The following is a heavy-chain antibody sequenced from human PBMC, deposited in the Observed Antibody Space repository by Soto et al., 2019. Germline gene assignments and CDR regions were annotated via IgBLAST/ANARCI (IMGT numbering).Heavy chain of an antibody. J-gene: IGHJ3*01. CDR2: IDPTDSFT. CDR1: GYKFTTFW. D-gene: IGHD2-15*01. CDR3: ARPSSGGSRDAFDV. Sequence: PGESLKISCKASGYKFTTFWLNWVRQTPEKGLEWLGRIDPTDSFTNYSPPFEGHVTIAVDRSISTAYLQGNSLQASDTAIYYCARPSSGGSRDAFDVWGQGTTVTVSS. V-gene: IGHV5-10-1*01.